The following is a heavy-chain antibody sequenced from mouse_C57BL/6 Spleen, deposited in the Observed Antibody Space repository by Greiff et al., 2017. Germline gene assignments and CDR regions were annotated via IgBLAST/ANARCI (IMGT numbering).Heavy chain of an antibody. J-gene: IGHJ3*01. D-gene: IGHD3-2*02. Sequence: QVQLQQSGAELARPGASVKLSCKASGYTFTSYGISWVKQRTGQGLEWIGEIYPSSGNTYYNEKFKGKATLTADKSSSTAYMELRSLTSEDSAVYICARCTAQATTWFAYWGQGTLVTVSA. V-gene: IGHV1-81*01. CDR2: IYPSSGNT. CDR3: ARCTAQATTWFAY. CDR1: GYTFTSYG.